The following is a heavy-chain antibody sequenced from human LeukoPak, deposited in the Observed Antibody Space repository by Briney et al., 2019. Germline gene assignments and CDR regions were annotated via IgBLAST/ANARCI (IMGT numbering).Heavy chain of an antibody. V-gene: IGHV1-69*04. CDR1: GGTFSSYA. J-gene: IGHJ5*02. CDR3: ARGTYSGSYYPINWFDP. Sequence: VASVKVSCKASGGTFSSYAISWVRQAPGQGLEWMGRIIPILGIANYAQKFQGRVTITADKSTSTAYMELSSLRSEDTAVYYCARGTYSGSYYPINWFDPWGQGTLVTVSP. CDR2: IIPILGIA. D-gene: IGHD1-26*01.